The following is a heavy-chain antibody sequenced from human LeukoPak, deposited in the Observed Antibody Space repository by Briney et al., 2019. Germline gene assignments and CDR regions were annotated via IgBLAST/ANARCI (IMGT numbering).Heavy chain of an antibody. CDR3: ARGIQLSFDY. CDR1: GYSISSGHY. Sequence: TETLSLTGAGSGYSISSGHYWGWIRQPPGKGLEWIGNIYHSRSTYYNPSLKRRVTISVDTYKNQFSLKLSSVTAADTAVYYWARGIQLSFDYWSQGDLVSVSS. V-gene: IGHV4-38-2*01. D-gene: IGHD5-18*01. J-gene: IGHJ4*02. CDR2: IYHSRST.